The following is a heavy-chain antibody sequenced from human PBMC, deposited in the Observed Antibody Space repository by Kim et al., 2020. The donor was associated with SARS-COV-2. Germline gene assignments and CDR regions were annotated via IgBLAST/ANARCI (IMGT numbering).Heavy chain of an antibody. CDR3: ARGRKLRLSSGAWKNPRGNSVDP. Sequence: SETLSLTCAVSSGSLSDYSWNWIRQPPGKGLEWLGEITFSGSTNYNPSLRSRLTISIDPSKNQFSLNLNSVTAADTAFYFCARGRKLRLSSGAWKNPRGNSVDPWGQGTLVTVSS. CDR2: ITFSGST. D-gene: IGHD1-1*01. V-gene: IGHV4-34*01. CDR1: SGSLSDYS. J-gene: IGHJ5*02.